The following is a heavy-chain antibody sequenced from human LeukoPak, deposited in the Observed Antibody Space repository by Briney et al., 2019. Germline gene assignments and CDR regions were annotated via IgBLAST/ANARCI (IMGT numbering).Heavy chain of an antibody. CDR1: GGSINFYY. CDR3: ARGIADPYSFDS. CDR2: IYSTGST. V-gene: IGHV4-4*07. Sequence: SETLSLTCTVSGGSINFYYWSWIRRPAGKGLEWIGRIYSTGSTNYSPSLKSRVTMSVDKSKNQFSLNLSSVTAADTAVYYCARGIADPYSFDSWGQGTLVTVSS. J-gene: IGHJ4*02. D-gene: IGHD6-13*01.